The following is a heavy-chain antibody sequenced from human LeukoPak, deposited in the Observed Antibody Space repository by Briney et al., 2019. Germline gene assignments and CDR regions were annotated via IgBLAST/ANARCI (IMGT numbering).Heavy chain of an antibody. D-gene: IGHD2-21*02. CDR2: ISGSGGST. J-gene: IGHJ4*02. Sequence: GGSLRLSCAASGFTFSSYSMNWVRQAPGKGLEWVSAISGSGGSTYYADSVKGRFTISRDNSKNTLYLQMNSLRAEDTAVYYCAKDVKSVVTALYDYWGQGTLVTVSS. V-gene: IGHV3-23*01. CDR3: AKDVKSVVTALYDY. CDR1: GFTFSSYS.